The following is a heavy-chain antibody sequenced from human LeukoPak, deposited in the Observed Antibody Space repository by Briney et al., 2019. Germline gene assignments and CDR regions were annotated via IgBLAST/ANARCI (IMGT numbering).Heavy chain of an antibody. CDR3: ARGSNYYDSSGYPPFDY. Sequence: GASVKVSCKASGYTFTSYAMNWVRQAPGQGLEWMGGIIPIFGTANYAQKFQGRVTITADESTSTAYMELSSLRSEDTAVYYCARGSNYYDSSGYPPFDYWGQGTLVTVSS. CDR2: IIPIFGTA. J-gene: IGHJ4*02. CDR1: GYTFTSYA. D-gene: IGHD3-22*01. V-gene: IGHV1-69*13.